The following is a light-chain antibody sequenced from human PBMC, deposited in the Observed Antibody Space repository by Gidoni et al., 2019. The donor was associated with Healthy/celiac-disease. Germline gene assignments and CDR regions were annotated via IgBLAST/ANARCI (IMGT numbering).Light chain of an antibody. CDR2: DAS. CDR3: QQRSNSFT. J-gene: IGKJ3*01. Sequence: EIVLTQSPATLSVSPGERATLSCRASQSVSRYLTWYQQKPGQAPRLLIYDASNRATGIPARFSGSGSGTDFTLTISSLEPEDFAVYYCQQRSNSFTFGPGTKVDIK. V-gene: IGKV3-11*01. CDR1: QSVSRY.